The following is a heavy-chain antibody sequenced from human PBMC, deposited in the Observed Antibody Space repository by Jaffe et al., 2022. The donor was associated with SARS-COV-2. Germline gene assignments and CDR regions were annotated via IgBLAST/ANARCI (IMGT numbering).Heavy chain of an antibody. D-gene: IGHD4-17*01. J-gene: IGHJ5*02. CDR3: ARGPPTVTTVGTPVGFSGRPWFDP. CDR1: GGSVSSGSYY. Sequence: QVQLQESGPGLVKPSETLSLTCTVSGGSVSSGSYYWSWIRQPPGKGLEWIGYIYYSGSTNYNPSLKSRVTISVDTSKNQFSLKLSSVTAADTAVYYCARGPPTVTTVGTPVGFSGRPWFDPWGQGTLVTVSS. V-gene: IGHV4-61*01. CDR2: IYYSGST.